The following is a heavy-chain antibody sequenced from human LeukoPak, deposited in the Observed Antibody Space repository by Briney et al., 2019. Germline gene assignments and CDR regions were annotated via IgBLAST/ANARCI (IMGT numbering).Heavy chain of an antibody. CDR3: TTEVVAVASDY. CDR2: ISGSGGST. CDR1: GFTFSSYA. J-gene: IGHJ4*02. D-gene: IGHD6-19*01. Sequence: GGSLRLSCAASGFTFSSYAMSWVRQAPGKGLEWVSAISGSGGSTYYADSVKGRFTISRDNSKNTLYLQMNSLKTEDTAVYYCTTEVVAVASDYWGRGTLVTVSS. V-gene: IGHV3-23*01.